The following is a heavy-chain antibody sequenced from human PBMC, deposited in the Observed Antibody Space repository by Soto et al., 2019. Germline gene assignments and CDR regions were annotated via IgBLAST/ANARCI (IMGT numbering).Heavy chain of an antibody. CDR3: ARVWTTVTNWFDP. CDR1: GGSISSTNW. J-gene: IGHJ5*02. Sequence: NPSETLSLTCAVSGGSISSTNWWSWVRQPPGKGLEWIGEIYHSGSTHYNPSLKSRVTMSVDKSKNQFSLKLSSVTAADTAVYYCARVWTTVTNWFDPWGQGTLVTVSS. D-gene: IGHD4-17*01. V-gene: IGHV4-4*02. CDR2: IYHSGST.